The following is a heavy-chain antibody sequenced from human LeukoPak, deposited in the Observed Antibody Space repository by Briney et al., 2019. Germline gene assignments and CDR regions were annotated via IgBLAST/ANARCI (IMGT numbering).Heavy chain of an antibody. CDR2: ISDSGGSP. Sequence: PGGSLRLSCAASGFAFSNYAMSWVRQAPGKGLEWVSTISDSGGSPYYADSVKGRFAISRDNSKNTLYLQMNSLRAEDTAVYYCARTAGSSWSYSNYWGQGALVTVSS. CDR1: GFAFSNYA. D-gene: IGHD6-13*01. J-gene: IGHJ4*02. CDR3: ARTAGSSWSYSNY. V-gene: IGHV3-23*01.